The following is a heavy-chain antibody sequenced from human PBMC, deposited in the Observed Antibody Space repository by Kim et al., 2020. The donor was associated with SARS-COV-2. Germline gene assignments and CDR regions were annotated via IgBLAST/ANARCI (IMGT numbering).Heavy chain of an antibody. D-gene: IGHD4-17*01. CDR2: IYYSGST. V-gene: IGHV4-39*01. J-gene: IGHJ4*02. Sequence: SETLSLTCTVSGGSISSSSYYWGWIRQPPGKGLEWIGSIYYSGSTYYNPSLKSRVTISVDTSKNQFSLKLSSVTAADTAVYYCASHLDYGDYVWDFWGQGTLVTVSS. CDR3: ASHLDYGDYVWDF. CDR1: GGSISSSSYY.